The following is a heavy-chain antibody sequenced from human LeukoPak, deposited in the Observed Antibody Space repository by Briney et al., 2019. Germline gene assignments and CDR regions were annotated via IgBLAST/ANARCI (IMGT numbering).Heavy chain of an antibody. Sequence: SETLSLTCTVSGGSISSYYWSWIRQPPGKGLEWIGYIYYSGSTNYNPSLKSRVTISVDTSKNQFTLKLSSVTAADTAVYYCARSGDTAMVWYYYYYMDVWGKGTTVTVSS. CDR3: ARSGDTAMVWYYYYYMDV. CDR1: GGSISSYY. J-gene: IGHJ6*03. D-gene: IGHD5-18*01. V-gene: IGHV4-59*01. CDR2: IYYSGST.